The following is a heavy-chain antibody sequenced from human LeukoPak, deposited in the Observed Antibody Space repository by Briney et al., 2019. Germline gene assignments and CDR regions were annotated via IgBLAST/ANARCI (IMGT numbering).Heavy chain of an antibody. CDR3: ARGRAAARMVGHYYYPMDV. D-gene: IGHD6-13*01. CDR2: FYNTGRT. J-gene: IGHJ6*02. V-gene: IGHV4-39*07. Sequence: PSETLSLTCSVSGGSLSSSLYYWGWIRQPPGKGLEWIGNFYNTGRTSFNPSLQSRVSISADTSSNQSSLKLISVTAADTAVYYCARGRAAARMVGHYYYPMDVWGQGTPVTVSS. CDR1: GGSLSSSLYY.